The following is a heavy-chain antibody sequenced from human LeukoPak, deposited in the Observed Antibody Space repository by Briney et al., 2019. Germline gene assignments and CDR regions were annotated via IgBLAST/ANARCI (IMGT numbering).Heavy chain of an antibody. CDR2: ISGSAGST. V-gene: IGHV3-23*01. J-gene: IGHJ4*02. CDR3: AKDGYSSGWYEDY. CDR1: GFTFSSYA. Sequence: GSLRLSCAASGFTFSSYAMGWVRQAPGKGLEWVPAISGSAGSTYYADSVKGRFTISRDNSKNTLYLQINSLRAEDTAIYYCAKDGYSSGWYEDYWGQGTLVTVAS. D-gene: IGHD6-19*01.